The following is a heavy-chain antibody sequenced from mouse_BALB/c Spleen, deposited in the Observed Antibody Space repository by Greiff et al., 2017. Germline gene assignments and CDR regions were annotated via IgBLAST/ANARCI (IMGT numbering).Heavy chain of an antibody. V-gene: IGHV1S81*02. J-gene: IGHJ3*01. D-gene: IGHD1-1*01. CDR3: TRGTTDTFAY. CDR2: INPSNGGT. Sequence: QVQLQQSGAELVKPGASVKLSCKASGYTFTSYYMHWVKQRPGQGLEWIGEINPSNGGTNFNEKFKSKATLTVDKSSSTAYMQLSSLTSEDSAVYYCTRGTTDTFAYWGQGTLVTVSA. CDR1: GYTFTSYY.